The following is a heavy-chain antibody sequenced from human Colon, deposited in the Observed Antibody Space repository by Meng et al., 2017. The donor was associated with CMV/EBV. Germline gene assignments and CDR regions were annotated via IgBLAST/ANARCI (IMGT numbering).Heavy chain of an antibody. Sequence: ASVKVSCKASGYTLTTYYMHWVRQAPGQGLEWMGMINPSGGSTTYAQKFQGRLTVTRDTSTSTAYLDLSSLRSDDTALYYCARGELGYSGQGFGALWVYYSGMDVWGQGTTVTVSS. CDR2: INPSGGST. V-gene: IGHV1-46*01. D-gene: IGHD4-23*01. CDR3: ARGELGYSGQGFGALWVYYSGMDV. CDR1: GYTLTTYY. J-gene: IGHJ6*02.